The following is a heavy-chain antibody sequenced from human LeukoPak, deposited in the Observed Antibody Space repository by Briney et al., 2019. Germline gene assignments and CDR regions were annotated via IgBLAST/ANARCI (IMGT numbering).Heavy chain of an antibody. J-gene: IGHJ4*02. D-gene: IGHD3-22*01. CDR3: ARDERYDSSGYPFDY. CDR1: GYTFTGYF. CDR2: INPNSGDT. Sequence: VKVSCKASGYTFTGYFIHWVRQAPGQGLEWMGWINPNSGDTNYAQNFQGRVTMTRDTSISTAYMELSRLRSDDTAVYYCARDERYDSSGYPFDYWGQGTLVTVSS. V-gene: IGHV1-2*02.